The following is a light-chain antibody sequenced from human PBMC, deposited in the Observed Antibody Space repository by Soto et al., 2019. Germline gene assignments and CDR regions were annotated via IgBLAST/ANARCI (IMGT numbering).Light chain of an antibody. CDR2: AAS. J-gene: IGKJ5*01. CDR1: QGVNRW. Sequence: DIQMTQSPSSVAASVGDRVTLTCRASQGVNRWLAWYQQKPGKAPKVLIYAASSLQSGVPSRFSGSGSGTDFTLTISSLQPEDFATYYCQQSYSTPITFGQGTRLEIK. CDR3: QQSYSTPIT. V-gene: IGKV1-12*01.